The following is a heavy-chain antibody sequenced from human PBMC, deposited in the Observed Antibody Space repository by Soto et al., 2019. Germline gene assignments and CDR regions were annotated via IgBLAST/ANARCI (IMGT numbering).Heavy chain of an antibody. V-gene: IGHV3-30*18. CDR3: AKKLARSSPSCYVYYHYGTDV. J-gene: IGHJ6*02. CDR2: TSYDGSDQ. Sequence: QVQLVESGGGVVQPGKSLRLACVASGVTFSNFGMHWVRQAPGKGLEWVALTSYDGSDQEYADSVKGRFTISRDNSKNTLYLQRNSLRAEDTAVYYCAKKLARSSPSCYVYYHYGTDVWGQGTTVTVSS. CDR1: GVTFSNFG. D-gene: IGHD2-2*01.